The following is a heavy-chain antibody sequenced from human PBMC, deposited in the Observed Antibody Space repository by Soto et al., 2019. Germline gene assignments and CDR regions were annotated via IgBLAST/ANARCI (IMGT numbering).Heavy chain of an antibody. D-gene: IGHD3-16*01. V-gene: IGHV1-18*01. Sequence: QVQLAQSAGEVKKPGASVKVSCKATGYTFIRYGIAWVRQAPGQGFEWMGWISPYNDHTVYAQKFQGRVTMTSDTYTITVYMNLRGLKSDDTAVYYCARGGYYDNSWGKLSHYGLDVLGQGTSVSVSS. CDR3: ARGGYYDNSWGKLSHYGLDV. CDR1: GYTFIRYG. CDR2: ISPYNDHT. J-gene: IGHJ6*02.